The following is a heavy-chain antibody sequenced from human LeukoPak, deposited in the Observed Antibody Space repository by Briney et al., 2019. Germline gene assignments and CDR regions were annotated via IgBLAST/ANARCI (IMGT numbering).Heavy chain of an antibody. CDR2: VYSDDTT. D-gene: IGHD4-17*01. CDR3: ANPARTTVTTQPIDY. J-gene: IGHJ4*02. Sequence: QPGGSLRLSCAASGFTVSSNHMTWVRQAPGKGLEWVSVVYSDDTTYYADSVKGRFTISRDNSKNTLYLQMNSLRAEDTAVYYCANPARTTVTTQPIDYWGQGTLVTVSS. V-gene: IGHV3-53*01. CDR1: GFTVSSNH.